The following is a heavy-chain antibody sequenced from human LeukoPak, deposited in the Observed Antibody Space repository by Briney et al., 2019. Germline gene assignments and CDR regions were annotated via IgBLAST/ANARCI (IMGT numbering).Heavy chain of an antibody. CDR1: GYTFSSYW. CDR3: ARLAYCSNDVCYSNYYYSMDV. CDR2: IYPDGSDT. Sequence: GESLKISCKGSGYTFSSYWIGWVRQMPGKGLEWMGIIYPDGSDTRYSPSFQGQVTISPDKSISTAYLQWSSLKASDTAMYYCARLAYCSNDVCYSNYYYSMDVWGKGTTVTVSS. J-gene: IGHJ6*03. D-gene: IGHD2-8*01. V-gene: IGHV5-51*01.